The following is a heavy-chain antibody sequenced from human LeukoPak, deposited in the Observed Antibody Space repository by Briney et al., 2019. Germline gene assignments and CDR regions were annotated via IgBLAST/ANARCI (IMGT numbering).Heavy chain of an antibody. D-gene: IGHD4-11*01. V-gene: IGHV3-30*07. Sequence: GGSLRLSCAASEFTFSTYAIHWVRQAPGKGLEWVAVISYDGTNKNYADSVKGRFTISRDNSKNTLYLQLNSLRAEVTAVYYCARDRSPNWSAYSNPTFHYWGQGTLVTVSS. J-gene: IGHJ4*02. CDR1: EFTFSTYA. CDR3: ARDRSPNWSAYSNPTFHY. CDR2: ISYDGTNK.